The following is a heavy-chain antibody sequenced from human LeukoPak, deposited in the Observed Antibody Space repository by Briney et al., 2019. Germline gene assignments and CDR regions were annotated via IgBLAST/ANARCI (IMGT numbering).Heavy chain of an antibody. Sequence: SETLSLTCTVSGGSISNYYWTWIRQPPGKGLEWIGFISYSGNTNYNPSLKSRVTISLDTSKNQFSLKLISVTAADTAVYYCARDPGGVKTTVVTPPHYFGHWGQGMLVMVSS. CDR2: ISYSGNT. J-gene: IGHJ4*02. CDR1: GGSISNYY. D-gene: IGHD4-23*01. V-gene: IGHV4-59*01. CDR3: ARDPGGVKTTVVTPPHYFGH.